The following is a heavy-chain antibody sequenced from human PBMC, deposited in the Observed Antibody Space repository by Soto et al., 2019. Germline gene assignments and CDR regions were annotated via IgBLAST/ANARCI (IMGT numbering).Heavy chain of an antibody. CDR1: GGTFSSYA. J-gene: IGHJ6*02. V-gene: IGHV1-69*12. Sequence: QVQLVQSGAEVKKPGSSVKVSCKASGGTFSSYAISWVRQAPGQGLEWMGGIIPIFGTANYAQKFQGRVTITADESTSPAYMELSSLRSEDTAVDYCAREAPSPPIVGAGMDVWGQGTTVTVSS. CDR3: AREAPSPPIVGAGMDV. CDR2: IIPIFGTA. D-gene: IGHD1-26*01.